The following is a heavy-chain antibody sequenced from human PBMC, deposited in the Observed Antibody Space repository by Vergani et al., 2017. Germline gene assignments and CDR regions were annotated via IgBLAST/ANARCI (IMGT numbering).Heavy chain of an antibody. J-gene: IGHJ4*02. CDR1: GFTFSSYA. Sequence: QVQLVESGGGVVQPGRSLRLSCAASGFTFSSYAMHWVRQAPGKGLEWVAVISYDGSNKYYADSVKGRFTISRDNSKNTLYLQMNSLKTEDTAVYYCTMVRGKNYWGQGTLVTVSS. CDR3: TMVRGKNY. V-gene: IGHV3-30*04. D-gene: IGHD3-10*01. CDR2: ISYDGSNK.